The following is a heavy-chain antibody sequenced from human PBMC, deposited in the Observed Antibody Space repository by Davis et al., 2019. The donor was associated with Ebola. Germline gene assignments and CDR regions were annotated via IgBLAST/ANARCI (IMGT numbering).Heavy chain of an antibody. D-gene: IGHD3-16*02. V-gene: IGHV5-51*01. CDR2: ILPGDSDT. CDR1: GYSFTSFW. J-gene: IGHJ4*02. Sequence: GESLKISCKASGYSFTSFWIGWVRQPPGQGLEWMGAILPGDSDTRYSPSFQGQVTISADKSISTAYLQWSSLKASDTAMYYCARHYDYIWGSYHPLDYWGQGTLVTVSS. CDR3: ARHYDYIWGSYHPLDY.